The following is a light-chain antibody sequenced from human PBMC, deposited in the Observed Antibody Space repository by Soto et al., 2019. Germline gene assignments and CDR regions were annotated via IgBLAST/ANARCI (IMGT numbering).Light chain of an antibody. CDR2: DND. CDR1: SSNIGNNY. Sequence: QSVLTQPPSVSAAAGQKVTISCSGSSSNIGNNYVSWYQHLPGTAPKLLIYDNDKRPSGIPDRFSGSKSGTSATLGITGLQTGDEADYYCGTWDSSLSAGVFGTGTKLTVL. V-gene: IGLV1-51*01. J-gene: IGLJ1*01. CDR3: GTWDSSLSAGV.